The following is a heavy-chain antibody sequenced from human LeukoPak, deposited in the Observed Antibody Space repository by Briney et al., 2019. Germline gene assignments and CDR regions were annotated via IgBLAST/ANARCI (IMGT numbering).Heavy chain of an antibody. V-gene: IGHV3-23*01. J-gene: IGHJ4*02. CDR3: ARDRVSGSGSIDY. CDR1: GFTFSSYA. D-gene: IGHD3-10*01. Sequence: PGGSLRLSCAASGFTFSSYAMSWVRQAPGKGLEWVSAISGSGGSTYYADSVKGRFTISRDNSKNTLHLQMNSLRVEDTAVYYCARDRVSGSGSIDYWGQGTLVTVSS. CDR2: ISGSGGST.